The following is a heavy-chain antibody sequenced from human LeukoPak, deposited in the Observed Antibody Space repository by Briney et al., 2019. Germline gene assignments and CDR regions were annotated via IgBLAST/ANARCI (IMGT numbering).Heavy chain of an antibody. D-gene: IGHD5-24*01. CDR1: GDSFSSNSAA. Sequence: SQTLSLTCAISGDSFSSNSAAWNWLRQSPWRGLEWLGRTYYRSKWYNDYAVSVKSRITINPDTSKNKFSLQLNSVTPEDTAVYYCARDLGDGYNWFDPWGQGTLVTVSS. CDR2: TYYRSKWYN. J-gene: IGHJ5*02. V-gene: IGHV6-1*01. CDR3: ARDLGDGYNWFDP.